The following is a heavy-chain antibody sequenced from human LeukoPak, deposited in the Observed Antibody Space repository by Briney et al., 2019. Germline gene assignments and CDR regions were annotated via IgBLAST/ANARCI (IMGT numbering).Heavy chain of an antibody. CDR1: GGTFSSYA. Sequence: SVKVSCKASGGTFSSYAISWVRQAPGQGLEWMGGIIPIFGTANYAQKFQGRVTITTDESTSTAYMELSSLRSEDTAVYFCATLDYSGTNPNSWGLGTLVTVSS. V-gene: IGHV1-69*05. CDR3: ATLDYSGTNPNS. D-gene: IGHD1-26*01. J-gene: IGHJ5*02. CDR2: IIPIFGTA.